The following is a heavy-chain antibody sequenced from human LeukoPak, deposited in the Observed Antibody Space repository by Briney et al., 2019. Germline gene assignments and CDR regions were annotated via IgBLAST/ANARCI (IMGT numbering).Heavy chain of an antibody. CDR2: ISSSGSTI. J-gene: IGHJ2*01. Sequence: GGSLRLSCAASGFTFSSYEMNWVRQAPGKGLEWVSYISSSGSTIYYADSVKGRFTISRDNAKNTLYLQMNSLRAEDTAVYYCAREEVGATHWYFDLWGRGTLVTVSS. CDR1: GFTFSSYE. D-gene: IGHD1-26*01. CDR3: AREEVGATHWYFDL. V-gene: IGHV3-48*03.